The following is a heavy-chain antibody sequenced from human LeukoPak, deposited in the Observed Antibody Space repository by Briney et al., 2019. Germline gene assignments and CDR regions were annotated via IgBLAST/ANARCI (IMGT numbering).Heavy chain of an antibody. CDR3: AGPTQHYYYYGMDV. CDR2: IIPILGIA. CDR1: GGTFSIYA. J-gene: IGHJ6*02. Sequence: ASVKVSFTASGGTFSIYAISWVRQAPGQGLEWMGRIIPILGIANYAQKFQGRVTITADKSTSTAYMELSSLRSEDTAVYYCAGPTQHYYYYGMDVWGQGTTVTVSS. D-gene: IGHD2-2*01. V-gene: IGHV1-69*04.